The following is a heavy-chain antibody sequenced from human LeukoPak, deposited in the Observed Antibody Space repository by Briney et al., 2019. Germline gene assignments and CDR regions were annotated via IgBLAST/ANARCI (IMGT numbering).Heavy chain of an antibody. CDR1: GFTFDDYA. Sequence: PGGSLRLSCAAAGFTFDDYAMHWVRQAPGKGLEWVSCISWNSGSIGYADSVKGRFTISRDNAKNSLYLQMNSLRAEDTALYYCAKDIERSPVAGGFDYWGQGTLVTVSS. CDR2: ISWNSGSI. D-gene: IGHD6-19*01. V-gene: IGHV3-9*01. J-gene: IGHJ4*02. CDR3: AKDIERSPVAGGFDY.